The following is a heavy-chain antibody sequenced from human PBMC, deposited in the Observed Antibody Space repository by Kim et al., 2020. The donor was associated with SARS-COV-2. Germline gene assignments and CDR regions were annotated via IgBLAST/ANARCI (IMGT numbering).Heavy chain of an antibody. V-gene: IGHV3-7*01. CDR2: IKTDGSAQ. Sequence: GGSLRLSCAASGFTFSTPWMNWIRQAPGKGLEWVANIKTDGSAQYYVDSAKGRFTISRDNAKNSLYLQMNSMRPEDTAVYYCWRDMDACAQGTTVTASS. CDR3: WRDMDA. CDR1: GFTFSTPW. J-gene: IGHJ6*02.